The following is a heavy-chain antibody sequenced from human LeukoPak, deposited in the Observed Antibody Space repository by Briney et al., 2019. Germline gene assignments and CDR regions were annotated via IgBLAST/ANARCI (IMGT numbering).Heavy chain of an antibody. Sequence: SETLSLTCTVSGGSISSSSYYWGWLRQPPGTGLEWIGSIYYSGSTYYNPSLKSRVTISVDTSKNQFSLKLSSVTAADTAVYYCARRGYSYGDYWGQGTLVTVSS. CDR2: IYYSGST. D-gene: IGHD5-18*01. J-gene: IGHJ4*02. CDR1: GGSISSSSYY. V-gene: IGHV4-39*07. CDR3: ARRGYSYGDY.